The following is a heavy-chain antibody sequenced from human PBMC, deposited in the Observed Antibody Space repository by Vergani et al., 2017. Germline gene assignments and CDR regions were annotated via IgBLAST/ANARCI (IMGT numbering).Heavy chain of an antibody. CDR2: IKSDGSIT. D-gene: IGHD5-12*01. Sequence: EVQLVESGGGLIHPGGSLRLSCEGSGFSFSGYWMHWVRQSPEKGLVWVSCIKSDGSITNYADSVKGRFTISRDNGKNTLYLEMNSLRGDDTAIYYCVRARCSGPCFMSNWFDSWGQGTLVTVSS. J-gene: IGHJ5*01. V-gene: IGHV3-74*01. CDR3: VRARCSGPCFMSNWFDS. CDR1: GFSFSGYW.